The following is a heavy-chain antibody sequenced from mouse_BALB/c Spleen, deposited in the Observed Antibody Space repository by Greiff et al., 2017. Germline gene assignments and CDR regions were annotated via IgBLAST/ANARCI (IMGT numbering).Heavy chain of an antibody. J-gene: IGHJ3*01. CDR3: AGGNYGPFAY. V-gene: IGHV1-54*01. CDR2: INPGSGGT. Sequence: VKLQESGAELVRPGTSVKVSCKASGYAFTNYLIEWVKQRPGQGLEWIGVINPGSGGTNYNEKFKGKATLTADKSSSTAYMQLSSLTSDDSAVYFCAGGNYGPFAYWGQGTLVTVSA. D-gene: IGHD2-1*01. CDR1: GYAFTNYL.